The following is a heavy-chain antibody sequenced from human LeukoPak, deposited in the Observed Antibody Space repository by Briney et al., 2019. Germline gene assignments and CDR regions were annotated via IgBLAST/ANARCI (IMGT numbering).Heavy chain of an antibody. CDR1: GASIRSGDYY. CDR2: IYSRGST. V-gene: IGHV4-30-4*08. J-gene: IGHJ4*02. D-gene: IGHD6-6*01. CDR3: ARGGQLAYSNYYFDY. Sequence: SQTLSPTCTVSGASIRSGDYYWSWIRQPPGKGLEWIGSIYSRGSTYYNPSLKSRVTISVDTSKNQFSLKLSSVTAADTAVYYCARGGQLAYSNYYFDYWGQGTLVTVSS.